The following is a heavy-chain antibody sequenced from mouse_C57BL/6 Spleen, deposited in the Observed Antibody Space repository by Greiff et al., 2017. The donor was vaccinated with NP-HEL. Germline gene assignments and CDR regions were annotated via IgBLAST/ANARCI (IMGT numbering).Heavy chain of an antibody. CDR3: ARRVPVTTVVATDWYFDV. J-gene: IGHJ1*03. V-gene: IGHV8-12*01. D-gene: IGHD1-1*01. Sequence: QVTLKVSGPGILQSSQTLSLTCSFSGFSLSTSGMGVSWIRQPSGKGLEWLAHIYWDDDKRYNPSLKSRLTISKDTSRNQVFLKITSVDTADTATYYCARRVPVTTVVATDWYFDVWGTGTTVTVSS. CDR2: IYWDDDK. CDR1: GFSLSTSGMG.